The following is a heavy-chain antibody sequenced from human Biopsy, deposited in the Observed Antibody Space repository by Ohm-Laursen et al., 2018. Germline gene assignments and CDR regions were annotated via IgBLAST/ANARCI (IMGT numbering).Heavy chain of an antibody. J-gene: IGHJ4*02. Sequence: SLRLSCSASGFTFDDHVMHWVRQAPGKGLEWVSGISWDGGSEGYADTVKGRFTISRDNAKNSLFLQMNSLTTEDTALYYCVRGYSSSWSGYLDHWGQGTLVTVSS. CDR3: VRGYSSSWSGYLDH. CDR2: ISWDGGSE. CDR1: GFTFDDHV. V-gene: IGHV3-9*01. D-gene: IGHD3-3*01.